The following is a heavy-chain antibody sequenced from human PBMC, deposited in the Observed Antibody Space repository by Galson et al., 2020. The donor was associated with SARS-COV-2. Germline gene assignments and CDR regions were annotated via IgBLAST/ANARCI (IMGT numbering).Heavy chain of an antibody. CDR1: GFTFTSHW. CDR3: ARTSRVLQGVAEYDWYFDV. Sequence: GGSLRLSCAASGFTFTSHWMSWVRQAPGKGLEWVANIRQNGNEEHYVDSVKGRFTISRDNARNSLSLQMNSLEVEDTAVYYCARTSRVLQGVAEYDWYFDVWGRGTLVTVSS. CDR2: IRQNGNEE. D-gene: IGHD3-10*01. J-gene: IGHJ2*01. V-gene: IGHV3-7*01.